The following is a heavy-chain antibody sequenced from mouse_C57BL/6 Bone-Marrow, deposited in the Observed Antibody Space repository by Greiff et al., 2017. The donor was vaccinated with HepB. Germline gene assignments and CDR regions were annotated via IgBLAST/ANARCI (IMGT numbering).Heavy chain of an antibody. J-gene: IGHJ2*01. CDR2: IYPGSGST. D-gene: IGHD1-1*01. CDR3: ARPPPDYYGSPGFDY. V-gene: IGHV1-55*01. Sequence: QVQLQQPGAELVKPGASVKMSCKASGYTFTSYWITWVKQSPGQGLEWIGDIYPGSGSTNYNEKFKSKATLTVDTSSSTAYMQLSSLTSEDSAVYYCARPPPDYYGSPGFDYWGQGTTLTVSS. CDR1: GYTFTSYW.